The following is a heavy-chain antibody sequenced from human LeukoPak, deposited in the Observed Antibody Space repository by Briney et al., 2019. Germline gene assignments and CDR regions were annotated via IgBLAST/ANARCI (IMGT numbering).Heavy chain of an antibody. CDR3: ASGRGDGYNLGFDP. CDR2: IYYSGST. V-gene: IGHV4-59*02. D-gene: IGHD5-24*01. J-gene: IGHJ5*02. CDR1: SGSVNSSY. Sequence: PSETLSLTCTVSSGSVNSSYWSWLRQPPGKGLEWIGYIYYSGSTNYNPSLKSRITISVDTSKNQFSLKLSSVTAADTAVYYCASGRGDGYNLGFDPWGQGTLVTVSS.